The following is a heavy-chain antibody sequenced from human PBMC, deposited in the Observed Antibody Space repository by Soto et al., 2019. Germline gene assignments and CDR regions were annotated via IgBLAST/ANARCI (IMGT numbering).Heavy chain of an antibody. CDR1: GGTFSSYA. J-gene: IGHJ6*02. V-gene: IGHV1-69*01. CDR3: ARGSGGRDGYTYYYYGMDV. D-gene: IGHD5-12*01. Sequence: QVQLVQSGAEVKKPGSSVKVSCKASGGTFSSYAISWVRQAPGQGLEWMGGIIPIFGTANYAQKFQGRVTITADESTSTAYMELSSLRSEDTAVYYCARGSGGRDGYTYYYYGMDVWGQGTTVTVSS. CDR2: IIPIFGTA.